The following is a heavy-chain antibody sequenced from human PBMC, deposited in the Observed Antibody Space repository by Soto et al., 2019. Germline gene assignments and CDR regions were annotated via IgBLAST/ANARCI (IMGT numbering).Heavy chain of an antibody. CDR3: ARDKGADTGAIDY. CDR2: ISSSGSNI. CDR1: GFTFSNYE. V-gene: IGHV3-48*03. Sequence: EVQLVESGGGLVQSGGSLRLSCAASGFTFSNYEMNWVRQAPGTGLEWLSYISSSGSNIYYAGSVKGRFTISRDNAKNSLYLQMNSLRAEDTAVYYCARDKGADTGAIDYWGQGTLVTVSS. J-gene: IGHJ4*02. D-gene: IGHD6-19*01.